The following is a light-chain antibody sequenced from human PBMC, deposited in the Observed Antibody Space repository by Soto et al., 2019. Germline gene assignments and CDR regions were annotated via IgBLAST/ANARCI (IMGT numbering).Light chain of an antibody. CDR2: GNN. CDR1: SSNIGARFD. Sequence: QSVLTQPPSVSGAPGQRVTISCTGSSSNIGARFDVHWYQQLPGTAPKLLIYGNNNRPSGVPDRFSVSQSGTSASLAITGLQAEDEADYYCQSYDSSLSGSVFGGGTKLTVL. CDR3: QSYDSSLSGSV. J-gene: IGLJ3*02. V-gene: IGLV1-40*01.